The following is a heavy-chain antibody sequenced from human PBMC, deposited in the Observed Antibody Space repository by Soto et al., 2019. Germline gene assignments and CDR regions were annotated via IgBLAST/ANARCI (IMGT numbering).Heavy chain of an antibody. CDR2: ISGSGDSI. V-gene: IGHV3-23*01. J-gene: IGHJ4*02. CDR3: AKAQGYSRSPRSLDY. Sequence: GGSLRLSCAASGFTFSSYAMTWVRQAPGEGLEWVSAISGSGDSISYADSVKGRFTISRDNSKNTLYLQMNSLGAEDTAIYYCAKAQGYSRSPRSLDYWGQGTLVTVSS. CDR1: GFTFSSYA. D-gene: IGHD4-4*01.